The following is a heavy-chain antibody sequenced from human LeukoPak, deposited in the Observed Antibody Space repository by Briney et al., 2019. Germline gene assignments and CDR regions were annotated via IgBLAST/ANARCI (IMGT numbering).Heavy chain of an antibody. J-gene: IGHJ6*03. Sequence: ASVKVSCKVSGYTLTELSMHWVRQAPGKGLEWMGGFDPEDGETIYAQKFQGRVTMTEDTSTDTAYMELSSLRSEDTAVYYCARCTRDYSSSHYYYYMDVWGKGTTVTVSS. V-gene: IGHV1-24*01. CDR3: ARCTRDYSSSHYYYYMDV. CDR2: FDPEDGET. D-gene: IGHD4-17*01. CDR1: GYTLTELS.